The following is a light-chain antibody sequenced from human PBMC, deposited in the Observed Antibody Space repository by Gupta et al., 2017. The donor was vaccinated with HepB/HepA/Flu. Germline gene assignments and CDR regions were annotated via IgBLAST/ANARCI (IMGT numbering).Light chain of an antibody. Sequence: SSELTQAPAVSVALGQTVRITCQGDSLRSYYASWYQQKPGQAPVLVIYGKNNRPSGIPDRFSGSSSGNTASLTITGAQAEDEADYYCNSRDSSGTGGVFGTGTKVTVL. CDR1: SLRSYY. CDR3: NSRDSSGTGGV. V-gene: IGLV3-19*01. J-gene: IGLJ1*01. CDR2: GKN.